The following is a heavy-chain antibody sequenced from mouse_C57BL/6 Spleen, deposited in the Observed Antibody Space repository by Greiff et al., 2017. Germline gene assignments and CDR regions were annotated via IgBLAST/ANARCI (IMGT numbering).Heavy chain of an antibody. V-gene: IGHV5-4*01. Sequence: EVQGVESGGGLVKPGGSLKLSCAASGFTFSSYAMSWVRQTPEKRLEWVATISDGGSYTYYPDNVKGRFTISRENAKNNLYLIMSNLKSADTAMYYCARDSNYVKGAMDYWGQGTSVTVSS. CDR2: ISDGGSYT. D-gene: IGHD2-5*01. CDR1: GFTFSSYA. CDR3: ARDSNYVKGAMDY. J-gene: IGHJ4*01.